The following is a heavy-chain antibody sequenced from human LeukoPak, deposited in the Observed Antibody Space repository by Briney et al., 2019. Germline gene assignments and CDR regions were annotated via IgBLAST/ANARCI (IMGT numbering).Heavy chain of an antibody. CDR3: ARSTYCSGGSCSHNWFDP. D-gene: IGHD2-15*01. Sequence: MPSETLSLTCTVSGYSISSGYYWGWIRQPPGKGLEWIGSIYHSGSTYYNPSLKSRVTISVDTSKNQFSLKLSSVTAADTAVYYCARSTYCSGGSCSHNWFDPWGQGTLVTVSS. CDR2: IYHSGST. J-gene: IGHJ5*02. CDR1: GYSISSGYY. V-gene: IGHV4-38-2*02.